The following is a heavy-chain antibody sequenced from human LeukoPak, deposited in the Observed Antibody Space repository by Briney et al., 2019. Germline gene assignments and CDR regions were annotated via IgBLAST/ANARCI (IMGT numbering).Heavy chain of an antibody. CDR2: INTDGSST. V-gene: IGHV3-74*01. D-gene: IGHD6-6*01. Sequence: GGALRLSCAASGFTFSGYWMHWVRQAPGKGLVWVSHINTDGSSTTYADSVKGGLTISRDNAKNTLYLQMNSLRAEDTAVYYCARSGGSSSLGYWAQGTLVTVSS. CDR3: ARSGGSSSLGY. J-gene: IGHJ4*02. CDR1: GFTFSGYW.